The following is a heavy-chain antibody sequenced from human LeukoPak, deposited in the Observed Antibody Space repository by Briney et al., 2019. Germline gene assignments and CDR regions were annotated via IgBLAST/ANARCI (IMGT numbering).Heavy chain of an antibody. D-gene: IGHD5-12*01. J-gene: IGHJ4*02. CDR1: GNYW. V-gene: IGHV3-43*01. CDR3: AKGGLRSPVDY. CDR2: ISWDGGST. Sequence: GGSLRLSCAASGNYWMHWVRQAPGKGLEWVSLISWDGGSTYYADSVKGRFTISRDNSKNSLYLQMNSLRTEDTALYYCAKGGLRSPVDYWGQGTLVTVSS.